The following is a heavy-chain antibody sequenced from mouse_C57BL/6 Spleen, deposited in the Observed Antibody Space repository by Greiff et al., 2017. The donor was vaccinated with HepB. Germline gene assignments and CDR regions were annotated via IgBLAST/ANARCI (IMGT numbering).Heavy chain of an antibody. D-gene: IGHD3-2*02. V-gene: IGHV1-81*01. CDR1: GYTFTSYG. Sequence: QVQLQQSGAELARPGASVKLSCKASGYTFTSYGISWVKQSTGQGLEWIGEIYPRSGNTYYNEKFKGKATLTADKSSSTAYMELRSLTSEDSAVYVCARSEALKHYAMGYWGKGTSVTVSS. CDR2: IYPRSGNT. J-gene: IGHJ4*01. CDR3: ARSEALKHYAMGY.